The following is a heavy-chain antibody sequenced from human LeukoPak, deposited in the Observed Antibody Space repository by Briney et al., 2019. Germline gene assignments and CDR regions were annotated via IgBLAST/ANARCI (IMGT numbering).Heavy chain of an antibody. CDR2: ISAYNGNT. CDR3: ARDGDSSGLPYYYYYYGMDV. CDR1: GYTFTSYG. D-gene: IGHD6-19*01. J-gene: IGHJ6*02. V-gene: IGHV1-18*01. Sequence: ASVKVSCKASGYTFTSYGISWVRQAPGQGLEWMGWISAYNGNTNYAQKLQGRVTMTTGTSTSTAYVELRSLRSDDTAVYYCARDGDSSGLPYYYYYYGMDVWGQETTVTVSS.